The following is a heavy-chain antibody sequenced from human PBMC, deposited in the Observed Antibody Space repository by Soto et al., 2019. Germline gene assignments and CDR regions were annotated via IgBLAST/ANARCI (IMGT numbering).Heavy chain of an antibody. Sequence: PGGSLRLSCAASGFTFSSYWMSWVRQAPGKGLEWVANIKQDGSEKYYVDSVKGRFTISRDNAKNTLYLQMNSLRAEDTAIYYCAKARDTTIFGVVFDYWGQGAQVTVSS. V-gene: IGHV3-7*03. CDR1: GFTFSSYW. D-gene: IGHD3-3*02. J-gene: IGHJ4*02. CDR2: IKQDGSEK. CDR3: AKARDTTIFGVVFDY.